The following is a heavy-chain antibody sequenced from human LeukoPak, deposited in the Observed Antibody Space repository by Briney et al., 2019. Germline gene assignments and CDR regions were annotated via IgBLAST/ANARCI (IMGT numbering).Heavy chain of an antibody. V-gene: IGHV1-2*04. CDR1: GYTFTGYY. CDR2: INPNSGGT. J-gene: IGHJ3*02. Sequence: GASVKVSCKASGYTFTGYYMHWVRQAPGQGLEWMGWINPNSGGTNYAQKFQGWVTMTRDTSISTAYMELRSLRSDDTAVYYCASYLISDYDDAFDIWGQGTMVTVSS. CDR3: ASYLISDYDDAFDI. D-gene: IGHD5-12*01.